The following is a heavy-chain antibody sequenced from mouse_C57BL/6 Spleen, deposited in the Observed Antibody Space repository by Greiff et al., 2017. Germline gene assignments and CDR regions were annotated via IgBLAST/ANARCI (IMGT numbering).Heavy chain of an antibody. J-gene: IGHJ2*01. D-gene: IGHD2-2*01. V-gene: IGHV2-3*01. CDR3: ARLRRDYFDD. Sequence: QVQLKESGPGLVAPSQSLSITCTVSGFSLTSYGVSWVRQPPGKGLEWLGVLWGDGSTNYHSALISRLSISKDNSKSQVFLKLNRLQTDDTATCYCARLRRDYFDDWGQGTTRTVSS. CDR2: LWGDGST. CDR1: GFSLTSYG.